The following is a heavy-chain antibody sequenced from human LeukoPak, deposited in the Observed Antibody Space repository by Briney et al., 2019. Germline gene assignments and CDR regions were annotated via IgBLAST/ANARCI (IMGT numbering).Heavy chain of an antibody. J-gene: IGHJ4*02. Sequence: PGGSLRLSCVASGFTVNNNYMNWVRQGPGKGLEWVSVISSGGSTYYADSVTGRFTISRDNSKNTLYLQMNSLRVEDTAAYYCGRDLIGTAASWDCWGQGTLVTVSS. CDR2: ISSGGST. CDR1: GFTVNNNY. V-gene: IGHV3-53*01. D-gene: IGHD6-25*01. CDR3: GRDLIGTAASWDC.